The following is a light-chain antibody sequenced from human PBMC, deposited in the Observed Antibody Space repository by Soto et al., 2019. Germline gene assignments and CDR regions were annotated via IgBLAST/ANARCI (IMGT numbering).Light chain of an antibody. CDR1: HNINRW. CDR2: DAS. V-gene: IGKV1-5*01. Sequence: DVQISHSPSIMSASRGDRVTITCRGSHNINRWLAWYQQKPGKAPKLLIYDASRLESGVPSRFGGRGSGTEFTLSISSLQPDDFAIYYCQEYNSYSGTFGQGTKVDIK. J-gene: IGKJ1*01. CDR3: QEYNSYSGT.